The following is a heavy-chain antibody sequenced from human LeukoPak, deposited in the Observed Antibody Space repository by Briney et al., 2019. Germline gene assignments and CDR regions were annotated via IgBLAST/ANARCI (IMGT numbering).Heavy chain of an antibody. CDR2: ISVYNCNT. CDR3: ARDVGRSYDLDY. D-gene: IGHD3-16*01. J-gene: IGHJ4*02. V-gene: IGHV1-18*01. CDR1: VYTFTSYA. Sequence: GASVKVSSKASVYTFTSYAISWVRQAPCPGLEWMGWISVYNCNTDYAQSLQGRVTMTIDAFTSTVYMELRSLRSDDTAVCYCARDVGRSYDLDYWGQGTMVTVSS.